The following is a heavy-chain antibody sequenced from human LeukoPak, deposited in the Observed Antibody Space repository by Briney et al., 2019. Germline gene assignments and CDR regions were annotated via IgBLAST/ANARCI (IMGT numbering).Heavy chain of an antibody. D-gene: IGHD3-22*01. Sequence: PSETLSLTCTVSDGPISSSSYYWGWIRQPPGKGLEWIGSIYYSGSTYYNPSLKSRVTISVDTSKNQFSLKLSSVTAADTAVYYCASFYYDSSGSWGYFDYWGQGTLVTVSS. CDR2: IYYSGST. CDR3: ASFYYDSSGSWGYFDY. J-gene: IGHJ4*02. CDR1: DGPISSSSYY. V-gene: IGHV4-39*01.